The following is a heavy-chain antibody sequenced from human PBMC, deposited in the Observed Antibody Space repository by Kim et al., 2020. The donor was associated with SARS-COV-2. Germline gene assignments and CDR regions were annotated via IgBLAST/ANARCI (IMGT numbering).Heavy chain of an antibody. J-gene: IGHJ4*02. V-gene: IGHV4-34*01. D-gene: IGHD6-19*01. CDR2: INHSGST. Sequence: SETLSLTCAVYGGSFSGYYWSWIRQPPGKGLEWIGEINHSGSTNYNPSLKSRVTISVDTSKNQFSLKLSSVTAADTAVYYCARGKGSGWLKKHDYWGQGTLVTVSS. CDR1: GGSFSGYY. CDR3: ARGKGSGWLKKHDY.